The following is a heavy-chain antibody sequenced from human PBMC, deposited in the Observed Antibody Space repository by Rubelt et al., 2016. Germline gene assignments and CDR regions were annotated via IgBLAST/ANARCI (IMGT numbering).Heavy chain of an antibody. CDR2: IDPNSGAT. D-gene: IGHD1-26*01. CDR1: GYTFTGYY. Sequence: QLVQSAAEVKEPGASVKVSCKASGYTFTGYYIHWMRQAPGQGLEWMGRIDPNSGATNYTQIFQGRVTMTRSTAVRTAYRDLGSLTSGDTALYYGAGEVGATDLWGQGTLVTVSS. V-gene: IGHV1-2*06. J-gene: IGHJ4*02. CDR3: AGEVGATDL.